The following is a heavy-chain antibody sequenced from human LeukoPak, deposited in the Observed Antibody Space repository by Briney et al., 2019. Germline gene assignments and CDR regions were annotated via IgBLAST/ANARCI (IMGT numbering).Heavy chain of an antibody. Sequence: SETLSLTCTVSGGSISSYYWSWIRQPPGKGQEWIGYIYYSGSTNYNPSLKSRVTISVDTSKNQFSLKLSSVTAADTAVYYCARAQYASYGAFDIWGRGTMVTVSS. CDR1: GGSISSYY. J-gene: IGHJ3*02. D-gene: IGHD3-16*01. CDR2: IYYSGST. CDR3: ARAQYASYGAFDI. V-gene: IGHV4-59*01.